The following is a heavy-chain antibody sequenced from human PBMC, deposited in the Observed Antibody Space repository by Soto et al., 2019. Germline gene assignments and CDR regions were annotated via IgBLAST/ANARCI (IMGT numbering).Heavy chain of an antibody. CDR1: GYTFTNYA. CDR3: ARDLGYALPDY. Sequence: ASVKDSCKASGYTFTNYAMHWVRQAPGQRLEWMGWINAGNGNTKYSQKFQGRVTITRDTSASTAYMELSSLRSEDTAVYYCARDLGYALPDYWGQGTLVTVSS. CDR2: INAGNGNT. J-gene: IGHJ4*02. V-gene: IGHV1-3*01. D-gene: IGHD2-15*01.